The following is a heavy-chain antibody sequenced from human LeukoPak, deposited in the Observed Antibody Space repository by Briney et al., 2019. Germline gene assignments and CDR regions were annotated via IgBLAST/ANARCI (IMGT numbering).Heavy chain of an antibody. J-gene: IGHJ4*02. V-gene: IGHV3-64*01. D-gene: IGHD1-26*01. CDR2: ISYNGGST. Sequence: GGSLRLSCAASGFTFSSYAMHWARQAPGKVLEYVSSISYNGGSTFYANSVKGRFTISRDNSKNTVYLQMGSLRAEDMAVYYCARLAGGSYSDYWGQGTLVTVSS. CDR3: ARLAGGSYSDY. CDR1: GFTFSSYA.